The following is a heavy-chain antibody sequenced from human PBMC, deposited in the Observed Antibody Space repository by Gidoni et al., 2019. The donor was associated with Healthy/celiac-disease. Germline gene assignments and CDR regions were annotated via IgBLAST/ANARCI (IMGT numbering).Heavy chain of an antibody. CDR3: ARGEDIVVVVAAPDAFDI. CDR2: IWYDGSNK. CDR1: GFTFSSYG. J-gene: IGHJ3*02. D-gene: IGHD2-15*01. Sequence: QVQLVASGGGVVKPGRSLRLSCAGSGFTFSSYGLHWVRKAPGKGLEWVAVIWYDGSNKYYADSVKGRFTISRDNSKNTLYLQMNSLRAEDTAVYYCARGEDIVVVVAAPDAFDIWGQGTMVTVSS. V-gene: IGHV3-33*01.